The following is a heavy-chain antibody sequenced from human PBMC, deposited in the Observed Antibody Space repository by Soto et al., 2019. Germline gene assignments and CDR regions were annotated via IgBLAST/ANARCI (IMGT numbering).Heavy chain of an antibody. CDR2: ISSSSSYI. CDR3: ATDRSTHYFDY. V-gene: IGHV3-21*06. J-gene: IGHJ4*02. Sequence: PGGSLRLSCAASGFIFSSYSMNWVRQAPGKGLEWVSFISSSSSYIYYADSVKGRFTISRDNSKNMLYLQMNSLRAEDTAVYYCATDRSTHYFDYWGQGTLVTVSS. CDR1: GFIFSSYS.